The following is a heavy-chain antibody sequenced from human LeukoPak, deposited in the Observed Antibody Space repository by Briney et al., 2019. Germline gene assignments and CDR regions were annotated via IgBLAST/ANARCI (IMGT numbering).Heavy chain of an antibody. D-gene: IGHD1-7*01. CDR2: ISAYYGNT. J-gene: IGHJ4*02. CDR1: GYTFTSYG. Sequence: ASVKVSCKASGYTFTSYGISWVRQAPGQGLEWMGWISAYYGNTNYAQKLQGRVTMTTDTSTSTAYMELRSLRSDDTAVYYCARAVITGTSFDYWGQGTLVTVSS. V-gene: IGHV1-18*01. CDR3: ARAVITGTSFDY.